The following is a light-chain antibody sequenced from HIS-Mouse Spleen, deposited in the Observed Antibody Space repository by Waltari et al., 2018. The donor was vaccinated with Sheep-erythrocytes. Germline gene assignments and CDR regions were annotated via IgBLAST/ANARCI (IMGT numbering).Light chain of an antibody. CDR1: SSDVGGYNY. CDR2: DVS. CDR3: CSDAGSYNHV. J-gene: IGLJ1*01. V-gene: IGLV2-11*01. Sequence: QSALTQPRSVSGSPGQSVTISCTGTSSDVGGYNYVSWYQQHPGKAPTLMIYDVSKRPSGVPDRFSGSKSGNPASLTISGLQAEDEADYYCCSDAGSYNHVFATGTKVTVL.